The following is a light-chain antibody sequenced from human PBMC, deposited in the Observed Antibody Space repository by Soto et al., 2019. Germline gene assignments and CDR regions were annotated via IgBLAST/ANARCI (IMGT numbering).Light chain of an antibody. CDR1: NSDVGSYKL. CDR3: CSYAGFSTYV. CDR2: EDT. V-gene: IGLV2-23*01. Sequence: QSALTQPASVSGSPGQSITISCTGTNSDVGSYKLVSWYQQFPGKAPKLLIYEDTKRPSGISDRFSGSKSGTTASLTISGLQSEDEADYYCCSYAGFSTYVFGAGTKVTVL. J-gene: IGLJ1*01.